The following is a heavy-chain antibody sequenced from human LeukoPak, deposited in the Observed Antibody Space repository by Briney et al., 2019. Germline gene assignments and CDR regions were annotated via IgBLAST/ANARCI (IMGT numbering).Heavy chain of an antibody. V-gene: IGHV1-18*01. CDR2: ISAYNGNT. CDR1: GYTFSSYG. D-gene: IGHD5-18*01. Sequence: ASVKVSCKASGYTFSSYGITWVRQAPGQGLEWMGWISAYNGNTNSTQKLQGRVTMTTDTSTSTAYMELRSLGSDDTAVYYCARSRGYNYGYSDYWGQGTLVTVSS. CDR3: ARSRGYNYGYSDY. J-gene: IGHJ4*02.